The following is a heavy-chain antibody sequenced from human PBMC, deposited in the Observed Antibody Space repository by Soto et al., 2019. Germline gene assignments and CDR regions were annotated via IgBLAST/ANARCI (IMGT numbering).Heavy chain of an antibody. Sequence: SXXLSCAASGFTFXXXXXXWVRQAPGKGLEWVAAIRCSGSNKYYADSVKGRFTISRDNSKNTLYLQMNSLRAEDTAVYYCARGRTGTEPNSLYWGQGTLVTVSS. CDR2: IRCSGSNK. CDR3: ARGRTGTEPNSLY. CDR1: GFTFXXXX. D-gene: IGHD1-7*01. J-gene: IGHJ4*02. V-gene: IGHV3-30*04.